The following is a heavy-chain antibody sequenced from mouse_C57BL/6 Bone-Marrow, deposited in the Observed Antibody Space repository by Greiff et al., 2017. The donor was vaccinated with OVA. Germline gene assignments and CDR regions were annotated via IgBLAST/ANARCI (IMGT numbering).Heavy chain of an antibody. CDR1: GYTFTSYW. CDR2: IHPNSGST. D-gene: IGHD2-3*01. V-gene: IGHV1-64*01. CDR3: ARSRGWSY. Sequence: QVHVKQPGAELVKPGASVKLSCKASGYTFTSYWMHWVKQRPGQGLEWIGMIHPNSGSTNYNEKFKSKATLTVDKSSSTAYMQLSSLTSEDSAVYYCARSRGWSYWGQGTTLTVSS. J-gene: IGHJ2*01.